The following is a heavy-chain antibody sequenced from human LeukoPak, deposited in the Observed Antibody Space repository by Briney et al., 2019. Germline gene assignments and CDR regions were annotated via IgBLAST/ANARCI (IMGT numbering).Heavy chain of an antibody. CDR2: IYSGGST. CDR3: ATLWYYGMDV. CDR1: GFTVSSNY. V-gene: IGHV3-53*01. Sequence: GGSLRLSCAASGFTVSSNYMSWVRQAPGKGLDWVSVIYSGGSTYYADSVKGRFTFSRDNSKNTLYLQMNSLRAEDTAVYYCATLWYYGMDVWGQGTTVTVSS. J-gene: IGHJ6*02. D-gene: IGHD3-10*01.